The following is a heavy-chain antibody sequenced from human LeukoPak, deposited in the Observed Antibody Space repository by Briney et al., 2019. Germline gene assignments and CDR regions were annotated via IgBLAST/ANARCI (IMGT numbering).Heavy chain of an antibody. D-gene: IGHD1-26*01. J-gene: IGHJ3*02. Sequence: GGSLRLSCAASGFTFSNYWMSWVRQAPGKGLEWVANIKQDGSEKYCVDCVKGRFTISRDNSKNTLYLQMNSLRAEDTAVYYCARARKTYSGSYDVGIDAFDIWGQGTMVTVSS. CDR2: IKQDGSEK. CDR3: ARARKTYSGSYDVGIDAFDI. CDR1: GFTFSNYW. V-gene: IGHV3-7*01.